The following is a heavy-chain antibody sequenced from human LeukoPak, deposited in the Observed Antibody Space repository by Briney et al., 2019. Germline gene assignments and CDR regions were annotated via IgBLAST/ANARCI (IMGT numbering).Heavy chain of an antibody. CDR3: ARDKRHSYGRYFDH. J-gene: IGHJ4*02. V-gene: IGHV4-59*01. CDR2: MQSSGNS. CDR1: GDSISTYH. Sequence: PSETLSLTCSVSGDSISTYHWNWIRKSPGKGLEWIAFMQSSGNSNYNPSLKSRVTMFVDTSKSQFVLNLRSVTAADTGVYYCARDKRHSYGRYFDHWGQGMLVTVSS. D-gene: IGHD5-18*01.